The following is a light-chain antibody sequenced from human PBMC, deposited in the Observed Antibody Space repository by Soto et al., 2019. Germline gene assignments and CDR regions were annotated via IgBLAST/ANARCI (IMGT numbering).Light chain of an antibody. Sequence: IVMTQSPATLSVSPGGRASLSCRASQSVSNNLAWYQQKPGQAPRLLIDGASTRAAGIPGRFSGSGSGTEFTLIISSLQSDYSAVYYCQKDHNAGSTFGQGTKVEI. V-gene: IGKV3-15*01. CDR1: QSVSNN. CDR3: QKDHNAGST. J-gene: IGKJ1*01. CDR2: GAS.